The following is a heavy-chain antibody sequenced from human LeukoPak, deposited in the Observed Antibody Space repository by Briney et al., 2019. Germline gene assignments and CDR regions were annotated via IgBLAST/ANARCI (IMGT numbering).Heavy chain of an antibody. CDR2: ISYDGSNK. CDR1: GFTFSSYG. D-gene: IGHD3-22*01. V-gene: IGHV3-30*18. Sequence: GRSLRLSCAASGFTFSSYGMHWVRQAPGKGLEWVAVISYDGSNKYYADSVKGRFTISRDNSKNTLYLQMNSLRAEDTAVYYCAKDLYYYDSSGYLFDYWGQGTLVTVSS. CDR3: AKDLYYYDSSGYLFDY. J-gene: IGHJ4*02.